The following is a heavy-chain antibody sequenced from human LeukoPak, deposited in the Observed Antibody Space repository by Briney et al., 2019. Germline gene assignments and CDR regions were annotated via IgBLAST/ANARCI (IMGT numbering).Heavy chain of an antibody. CDR3: ARRETVAGPFDY. D-gene: IGHD6-19*01. J-gene: IGHJ4*02. V-gene: IGHV1-46*01. CDR1: GYTFTGYY. CDR2: INPSGGST. Sequence: ASVKVSCKASGYTFTGYYMHWVRQAPGQGLEWMGWINPSGGSTSYAQKFQGRVTMTRDMSTSTVYMELSSLRSEDTAVYYCARRETVAGPFDYWGQGTLVTVSS.